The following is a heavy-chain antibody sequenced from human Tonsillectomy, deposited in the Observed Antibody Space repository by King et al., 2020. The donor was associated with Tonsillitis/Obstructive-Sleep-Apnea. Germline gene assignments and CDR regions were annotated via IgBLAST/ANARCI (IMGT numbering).Heavy chain of an antibody. D-gene: IGHD6-25*01. J-gene: IGHJ4*02. CDR1: GFTFSTYD. Sequence: VQLVESGGGLVQPGGSLRLSCSASGFTFSTYDMYWVRQAPGKGLEYVSTISNNGISTYYADSVKGRFTISRDNSKNTLYLQMSSLRTEDTAFYYCVTVRAATLRDFDYWRQGTLVTVSS. CDR3: VTVRAATLRDFDY. V-gene: IGHV3-64D*06. CDR2: ISNNGIST.